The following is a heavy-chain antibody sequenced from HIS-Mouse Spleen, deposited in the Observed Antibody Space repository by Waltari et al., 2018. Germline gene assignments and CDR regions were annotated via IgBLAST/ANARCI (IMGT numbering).Heavy chain of an antibody. CDR1: GGSFSGYY. J-gene: IGHJ4*02. Sequence: QVQLQQWGAGLLKPSETLSLTCAVYGGSFSGYYWSWIRQPPGKGLEWIGEINHSGSNNYNPSRKSRVTISVDTSKNQVSLKLSSVTAADTAVYYCARERGPNWRSGYFDYWGQGTLVTVSS. V-gene: IGHV4-34*01. CDR3: ARERGPNWRSGYFDY. D-gene: IGHD1-20*01. CDR2: INHSGSN.